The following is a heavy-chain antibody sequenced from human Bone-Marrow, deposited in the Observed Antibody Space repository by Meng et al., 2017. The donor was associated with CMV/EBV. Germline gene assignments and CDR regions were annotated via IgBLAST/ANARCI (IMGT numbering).Heavy chain of an antibody. Sequence: GGSLRLSCAASGFTFSTYWMSWVRQAPGKGLEWVAVISYDGSNKYYADSVKGRFTISRDNSKNTLYLQMNSLRAEDTAVYYCARVDGYYYDSSGPSLVDYWGQGTRVTVSS. V-gene: IGHV3-30*03. CDR3: ARVDGYYYDSSGPSLVDY. CDR2: ISYDGSNK. D-gene: IGHD3-22*01. CDR1: GFTFSTYW. J-gene: IGHJ4*01.